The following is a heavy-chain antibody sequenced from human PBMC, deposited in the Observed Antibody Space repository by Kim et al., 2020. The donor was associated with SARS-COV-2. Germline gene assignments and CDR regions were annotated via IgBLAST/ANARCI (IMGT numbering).Heavy chain of an antibody. CDR2: INSDGSTI. CDR3: ARRQFTSGWYDFDY. V-gene: IGHV3-74*01. D-gene: IGHD6-19*01. J-gene: IGHJ4*02. CDR1: GFTFSSHW. Sequence: GGSLRLSCAASGFTFSSHWMHWVRQAPGKGLVWVSRINSDGSTISYADSVKGRFTIYRDNAKNTLYLQMNSLRAEDTAVYYCARRQFTSGWYDFDYWGQGTLVTFSS.